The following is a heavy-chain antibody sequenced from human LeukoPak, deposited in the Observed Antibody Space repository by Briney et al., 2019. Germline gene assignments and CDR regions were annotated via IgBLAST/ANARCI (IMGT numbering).Heavy chain of an antibody. CDR2: ISGSGGST. J-gene: IGHJ4*02. Sequence: PGGSLRLSCAASGFTFSSDGMSWVRQARGKGLEWVSAISGSGGSTYYADSVKGRFTISRDNSKNTLYLQMNSLKTEDTAVYYCSRDGDRPGSSNFDYWGQGTLVTVSS. V-gene: IGHV3-23*01. CDR1: GFTFSSDG. D-gene: IGHD3-10*01. CDR3: SRDGDRPGSSNFDY.